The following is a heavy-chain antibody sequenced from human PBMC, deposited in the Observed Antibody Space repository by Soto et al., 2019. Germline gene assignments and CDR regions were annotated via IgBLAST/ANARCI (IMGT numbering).Heavy chain of an antibody. Sequence: EVQLVESGGGLVKPGGSLRLSCAASGFTFRNAWMSWVRQAPGKGLEWVGRIKSNSAGGTTDYAAPMKGRFTISRDDSNNTLNLQMNSVKTEDTALYYCTTGVAAALYDFDYWGQGTLVTVSS. D-gene: IGHD2-2*01. CDR2: IKSNSAGGTT. J-gene: IGHJ4*02. V-gene: IGHV3-15*05. CDR3: TTGVAAALYDFDY. CDR1: GFTFRNAW.